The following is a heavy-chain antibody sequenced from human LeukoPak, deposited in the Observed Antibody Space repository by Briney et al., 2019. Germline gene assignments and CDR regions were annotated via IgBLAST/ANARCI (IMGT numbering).Heavy chain of an antibody. D-gene: IGHD3-3*01. CDR2: IKHDGSEK. CDR3: ARDERLLSFLK. J-gene: IGHJ4*02. Sequence: GGSLRLSCAASGFTFSTYWMSWVRQAPGKGLEWVANIKHDGSEKYYVDSVKGRFTISRDNAKKSLHLQMNSLRAEDTAVYYCARDERLLSFLKWGQGTLVTVSS. V-gene: IGHV3-7*03. CDR1: GFTFSTYW.